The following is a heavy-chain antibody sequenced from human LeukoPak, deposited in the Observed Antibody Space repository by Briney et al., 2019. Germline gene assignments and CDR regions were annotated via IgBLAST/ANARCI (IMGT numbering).Heavy chain of an antibody. J-gene: IGHJ5*02. D-gene: IGHD5-18*01. CDR2: ISSSGSTI. CDR3: ARVASDTAMAPSGFDP. CDR1: GFTFSSYE. V-gene: IGHV3-48*03. Sequence: GGSLRLSCAASGFTFSSYEVNWVRQAPGKGLEWVSYISSSGSTIYYADSVKGRFTISRDNAKNSLYLQMNSLRAEDTAVYYCARVASDTAMAPSGFDPWGQGTLVTVSS.